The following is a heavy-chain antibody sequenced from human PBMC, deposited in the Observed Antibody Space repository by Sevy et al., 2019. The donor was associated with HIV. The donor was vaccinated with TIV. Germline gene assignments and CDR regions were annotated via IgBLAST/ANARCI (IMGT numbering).Heavy chain of an antibody. Sequence: SETLSLTCAVSGASISSGGYTWSWLRQPPGQGLEWIGYTYHSGSTNYNPSLMSRVTISVDRSKNQFSLKLGSVTAAETAIYYGARGVPVGDWGQGTLVTVSS. V-gene: IGHV4-30-2*01. D-gene: IGHD3-16*01. J-gene: IGHJ4*02. CDR2: TYHSGST. CDR1: GASISSGGYT. CDR3: ARGVPVGD.